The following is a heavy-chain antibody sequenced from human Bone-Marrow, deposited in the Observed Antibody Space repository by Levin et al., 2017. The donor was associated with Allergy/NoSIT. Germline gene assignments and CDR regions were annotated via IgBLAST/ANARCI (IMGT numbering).Heavy chain of an antibody. CDR2: IYPSDSDT. V-gene: IGHV5-51*03. CDR1: GYSFTSFW. CDR3: ARTVTTVTEADY. J-gene: IGHJ4*02. D-gene: IGHD4-17*01. Sequence: GASVKVSCKGSGYSFTSFWIGWVRQMPGKGLDWMGIIYPSDSDTRYSPSFQGQVTISVDKSISTAYLQWSSLKASDTAMYYCARTVTTVTEADYWGQGTLVTVSS.